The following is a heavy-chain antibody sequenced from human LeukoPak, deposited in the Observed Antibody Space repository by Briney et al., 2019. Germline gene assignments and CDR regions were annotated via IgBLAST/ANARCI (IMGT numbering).Heavy chain of an antibody. CDR3: ARHAVTTRFNYFDY. Sequence: GESLKISCKGSGYSFTSYWIGWVRQMPGKGLEWMGIIYPGDSDTRYSPSFQGQVTISADKSISTAYLQWSSMKASDTAMYYCARHAVTTRFNYFDYWGQGTLVAVSS. CDR1: GYSFTSYW. CDR2: IYPGDSDT. D-gene: IGHD4-17*01. V-gene: IGHV5-51*01. J-gene: IGHJ4*02.